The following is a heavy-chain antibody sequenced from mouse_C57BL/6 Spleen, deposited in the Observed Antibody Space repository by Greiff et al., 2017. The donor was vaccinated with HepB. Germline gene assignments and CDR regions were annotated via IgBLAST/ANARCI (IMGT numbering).Heavy chain of an antibody. CDR1: GFTFSDYG. J-gene: IGHJ4*01. V-gene: IGHV5-17*01. CDR2: ISSGSSTI. D-gene: IGHD1-3*01. Sequence: EVQLVESGGGLVKPGGSLKPSCAASGFTFSDYGMHWVRQAPEKGLEWVAYISSGSSTIYYADTVKGRFTISRDNAKNTLFLQTTSLRSEDTAMYYCARSSYYAMDYWGQGTSVTVSS. CDR3: ARSSYYAMDY.